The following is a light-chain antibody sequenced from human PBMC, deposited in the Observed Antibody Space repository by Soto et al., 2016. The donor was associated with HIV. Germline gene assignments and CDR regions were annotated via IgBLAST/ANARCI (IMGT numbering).Light chain of an antibody. V-gene: IGKV1-27*01. CDR1: QTINTY. CDR3: QQYNTYKT. Sequence: DIQMTQSPSSLSASVGDRVTITCRASQTINTYLAWHQQKPGKGPKLLIYAVSTLEPGVPSRFSGSGSGTQFTLTISSLQPDDFATYYCQQYNTYKTFGRRTEGGN. CDR2: AVS. J-gene: IGKJ1*01.